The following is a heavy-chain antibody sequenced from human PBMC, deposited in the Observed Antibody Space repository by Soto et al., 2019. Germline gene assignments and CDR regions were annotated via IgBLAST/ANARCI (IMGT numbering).Heavy chain of an antibody. D-gene: IGHD1-26*01. CDR1: PFTFSSCY. CDR2: INSDGSSI. CDR3: ATSFAVRELHYRFDY. V-gene: IGHV3-74*01. J-gene: IGHJ4*02. Sequence: GWALRLCCAATPFTFSSCYRPWVRQAPGKGLVWVSRINSDGSSISYADSVKGRFTISRDNAKNTLYLQMNSLRAEDTAVYYCATSFAVRELHYRFDYWGQGT.